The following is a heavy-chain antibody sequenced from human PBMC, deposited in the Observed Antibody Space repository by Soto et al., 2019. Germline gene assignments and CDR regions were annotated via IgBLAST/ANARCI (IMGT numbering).Heavy chain of an antibody. V-gene: IGHV4-39*02. CDR1: GGSISTTNYY. J-gene: IGHJ5*02. Sequence: SETLSLTCAVSGGSISTTNYYWGWIRQPPGKGLEWIGSIYYTGSTYYNPSLKSRVTISVDTSKNQFSLNLSSVTAADTAVYYCAREEHDYSHLWRIDPWGQGTLVTVSS. CDR2: IYYTGST. D-gene: IGHD4-4*01. CDR3: AREEHDYSHLWRIDP.